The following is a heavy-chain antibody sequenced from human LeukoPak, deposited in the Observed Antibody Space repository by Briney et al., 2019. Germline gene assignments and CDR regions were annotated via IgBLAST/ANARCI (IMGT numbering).Heavy chain of an antibody. D-gene: IGHD2-15*01. CDR3: AKDQGSLPTLNWFDP. CDR2: ISGSGDST. CDR1: GFIFSSYA. J-gene: IGHJ5*02. V-gene: IGHV3-23*01. Sequence: GGSLRLSCAASGFIFSSYAMNWVCQAPGKGLEWVSSISGSGDSTYSADSVKGRFTISRDNSKNTLYLQMNSLRAEDTAVYYCAKDQGSLPTLNWFDPWGQGTLVTVSS.